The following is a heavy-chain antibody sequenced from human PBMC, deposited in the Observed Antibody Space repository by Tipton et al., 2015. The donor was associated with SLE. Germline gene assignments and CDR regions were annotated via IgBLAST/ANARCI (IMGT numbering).Heavy chain of an antibody. CDR3: ARVGVGAIDY. V-gene: IGHV4-34*01. D-gene: IGHD1-26*01. CDR1: GGSFSEYY. J-gene: IGHJ4*02. CDR2: INPSGST. Sequence: TLSLTCAVSGGSFSEYYWSWIRQPPGKGLEWLGEINPSGSTNYNPSLKSRVTISVDTSKNQFSLKLSSVTAADTAVYYCARVGVGAIDYWGQGTLVTVSS.